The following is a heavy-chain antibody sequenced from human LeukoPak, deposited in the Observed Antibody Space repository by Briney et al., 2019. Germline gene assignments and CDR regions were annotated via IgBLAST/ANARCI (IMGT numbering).Heavy chain of an antibody. D-gene: IGHD3-22*01. CDR3: AAGPGYDSSGYIPSYYYYGMDV. Sequence: SVKVSCKASGFTFTSSAMQWVRQARGQRLEWIGWIVVGSGNTNYAQKFQERVTITRDMSTSTAYMELSSLRSEDTAVYYCAAGPGYDSSGYIPSYYYYGMDVWGQGTTVTASS. CDR1: GFTFTSSA. J-gene: IGHJ6*02. V-gene: IGHV1-58*02. CDR2: IVVGSGNT.